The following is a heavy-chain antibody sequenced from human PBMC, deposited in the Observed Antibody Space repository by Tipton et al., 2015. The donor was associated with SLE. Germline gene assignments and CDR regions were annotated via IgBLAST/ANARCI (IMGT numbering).Heavy chain of an antibody. CDR3: ARAPPQLGFDY. Sequence: QLVQSGPEVKKPGASVKASCKASGYTFTSFDINWVRQATGQGLEWMGWMDPNSGNTAYAQKFQGRVTVTRDTSISTAYMELSSLRSEDTAVYYCARAPPQLGFDYWGQGTLVTVSS. V-gene: IGHV1-8*01. CDR1: GYTFTSFD. CDR2: MDPNSGNT. D-gene: IGHD5-24*01. J-gene: IGHJ4*02.